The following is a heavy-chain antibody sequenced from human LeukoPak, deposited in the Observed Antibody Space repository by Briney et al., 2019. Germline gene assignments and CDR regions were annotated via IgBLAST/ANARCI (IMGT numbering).Heavy chain of an antibody. CDR2: ISSSSSTI. J-gene: IGHJ3*02. V-gene: IGHV3-48*01. CDR3: AREGRMVHWAFDI. CDR1: GFTISSYS. D-gene: IGHD1-1*01. Sequence: GGSLRLSCAASGFTISSYSMNWVRQAPGKGLEWVSYISSSSSTINYADSVKGRFTISRDNVKNSLYLQMNSLRAEDTAVYYCAREGRMVHWAFDIWGQGTMVTVSS.